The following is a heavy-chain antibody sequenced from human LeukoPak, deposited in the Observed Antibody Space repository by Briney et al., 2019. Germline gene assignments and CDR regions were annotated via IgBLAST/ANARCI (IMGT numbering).Heavy chain of an antibody. CDR3: ARGRMYDAFDI. Sequence: GASVKVSCKASGYTFIIYGISWVRQAPGQGVEGMGWINGYNGNTDYAQNLQGRVTVTTDTSTSTAYMELRSLRSDDTAVYYCARGRMYDAFDIWGQGTMVTVSS. CDR1: GYTFIIYG. J-gene: IGHJ3*02. D-gene: IGHD2-15*01. V-gene: IGHV1-18*01. CDR2: INGYNGNT.